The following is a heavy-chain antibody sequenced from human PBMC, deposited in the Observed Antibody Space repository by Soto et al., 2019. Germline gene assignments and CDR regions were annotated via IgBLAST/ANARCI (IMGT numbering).Heavy chain of an antibody. Sequence: QLQLQESGPGLVKPSETLSLTCTVSGGSISDGGLYWGWIRQPPGTGLEWIATVYYSGSTYYSPSLWCRVTISVDTSKNQFSLKLNSVTAADTAVYYCAGGPQHGSGTLAIQYWGQGTLVIVSS. CDR1: GGSISDGGLY. J-gene: IGHJ4*02. D-gene: IGHD3-10*01. CDR2: VYYSGST. CDR3: AGGPQHGSGTLAIQY. V-gene: IGHV4-39*01.